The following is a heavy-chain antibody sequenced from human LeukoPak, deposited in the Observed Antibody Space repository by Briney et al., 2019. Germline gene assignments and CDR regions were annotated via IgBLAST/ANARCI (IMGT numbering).Heavy chain of an antibody. Sequence: GGSLRLSCAASGFTFSSYSMNWVRQAPGKGLEWVSSISSSSSYIYYADSVKGRFTISRDNAKNSLYLQMNSPRAEDTAVYYCARDTHPPYYFDYWGQGTLVTVSS. CDR2: ISSSSSYI. CDR1: GFTFSSYS. V-gene: IGHV3-21*01. J-gene: IGHJ4*02. CDR3: ARDTHPPYYFDY.